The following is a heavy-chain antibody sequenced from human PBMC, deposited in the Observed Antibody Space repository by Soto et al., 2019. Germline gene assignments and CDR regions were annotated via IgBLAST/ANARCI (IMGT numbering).Heavy chain of an antibody. V-gene: IGHV3-74*01. CDR3: RRWHRRSSVCTVAF. Sequence: TGGSLRLSCAASGFVFEMYWMHWVRQTPGKGPEWVSRISDDGARTDYADSVKGRFTISRDNAKNSLYLQMNSLRAEDTAVYYCRRWHRRSSVCTVAFWGLGALVTVSS. CDR2: ISDDGART. CDR1: GFVFEMYW. J-gene: IGHJ4*02. D-gene: IGHD4-17*01.